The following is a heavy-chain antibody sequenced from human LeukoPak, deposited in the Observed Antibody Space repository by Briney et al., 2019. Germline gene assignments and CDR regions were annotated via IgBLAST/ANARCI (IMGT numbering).Heavy chain of an antibody. V-gene: IGHV3-7*01. CDR2: INQDGSER. J-gene: IGHJ4*02. CDR3: ARDRTRHNY. CDR1: GFTFTNNW. Sequence: GGSLRLSCAASGFTFTNNWMSWVRQAPGKGLEWVANINQDGSERYYVDSVKGRFTISRDNAKNSLYLQMNSLRAEGTAVYYCARDRTRHNYWGQGTLVTVSS.